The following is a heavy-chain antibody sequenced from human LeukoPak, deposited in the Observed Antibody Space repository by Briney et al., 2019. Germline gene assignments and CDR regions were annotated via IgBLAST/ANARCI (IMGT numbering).Heavy chain of an antibody. Sequence: GGSLRLSCVASGFTFSSYAMNWVRQAPGKGLDWVSGISDSGDSTYYADSVKGRFTISRDISKNTLYLQMTSLRAEDTAVYYCAKEGIDGSGYDLDYWGQGTLVTVSS. CDR2: ISDSGDST. V-gene: IGHV3-23*01. D-gene: IGHD5-12*01. CDR3: AKEGIDGSGYDLDY. CDR1: GFTFSSYA. J-gene: IGHJ4*02.